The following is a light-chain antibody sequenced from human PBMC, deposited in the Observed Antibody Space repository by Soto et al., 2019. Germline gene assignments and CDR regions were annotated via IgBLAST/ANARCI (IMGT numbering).Light chain of an antibody. CDR2: EVS. V-gene: IGLV2-14*01. CDR3: SSYTSXNTVI. Sequence: QSALTQPASVSGSPGQSITISCTGTSSDVGGYNYVSWYQQYPGKAPKLMIYEVSNRPSGVSNHFSASKSGNTASLTISGXQAEDEADYXCSSYTSXNTVIFGGG. CDR1: SSDVGGYNY. J-gene: IGLJ2*01.